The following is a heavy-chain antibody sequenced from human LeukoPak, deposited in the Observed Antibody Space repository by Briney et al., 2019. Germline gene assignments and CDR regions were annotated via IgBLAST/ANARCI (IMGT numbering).Heavy chain of an antibody. D-gene: IGHD3-22*01. CDR2: IKQDGSQK. CDR1: GFTSSRYW. CDR3: AREAVYDSSGYCYFDY. V-gene: IGHV3-7*01. Sequence: GGSLRLSCVASGFTSSRYWMTWFRQAPGKGLEWVANIKQDGSQKNYVDSVKGRFTISRDDAKKSLYLQMNSLRAEDTAVYYCAREAVYDSSGYCYFDYWGQGTLVTVSS. J-gene: IGHJ4*02.